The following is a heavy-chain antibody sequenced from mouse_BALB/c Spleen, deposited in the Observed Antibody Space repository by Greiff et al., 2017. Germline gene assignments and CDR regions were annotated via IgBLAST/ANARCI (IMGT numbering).Heavy chain of an antibody. CDR3: ARSYYRYDEVYYAMDY. D-gene: IGHD2-14*01. V-gene: IGHV1-7*01. J-gene: IGHJ4*01. Sequence: VQLQQSGAELAKPGASVKMSCKASGYTFTSYWMHWVKQRPGQGLEWIGYINPSTGYTEYNQKFKDKATLTADKSSSTAYMQLSSLTSEDSAVYYCARSYYRYDEVYYAMDYWGQGTSVTVSS. CDR1: GYTFTSYW. CDR2: INPSTGYT.